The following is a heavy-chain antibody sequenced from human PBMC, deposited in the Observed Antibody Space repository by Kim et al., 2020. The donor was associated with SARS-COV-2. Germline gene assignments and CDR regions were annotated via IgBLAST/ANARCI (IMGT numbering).Heavy chain of an antibody. V-gene: IGHV4-59*03. CDR2: IQHTGNS. CDR3: AQPNTSSPHSHHLN. J-gene: IGHJ4*02. Sequence: SETLSLTCTVSGASIKDYYWSWIRQSPNKGLEWIGYIQHTGNSHYNPSLGSRVSISMDMSKKQFSLKLNSVTAADTAVYYCAQPNTSSPHSHHLNWSPGTLVTVSS. CDR1: GASIKDYY. D-gene: IGHD2-2*01.